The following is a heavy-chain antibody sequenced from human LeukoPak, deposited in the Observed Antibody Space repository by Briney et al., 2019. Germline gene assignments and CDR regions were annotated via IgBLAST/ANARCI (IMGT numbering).Heavy chain of an antibody. J-gene: IGHJ3*02. CDR2: IYYSGST. CDR3: ATTAIHPDDAFDI. V-gene: IGHV4-59*01. CDR1: GGSISSYY. Sequence: PSETLSLTCTVSGGSISSYYWSWLRQPPGKGLEWIGYIYYSGSTNYNPSLKSRVTISVDTSKNQFSLKLSSVTAADTAVYYCATTAIHPDDAFDIWGQGTMVTVSS. D-gene: IGHD2-21*02.